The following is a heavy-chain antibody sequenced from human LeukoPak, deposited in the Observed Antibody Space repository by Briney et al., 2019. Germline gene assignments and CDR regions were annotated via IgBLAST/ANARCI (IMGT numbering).Heavy chain of an antibody. CDR1: GGSISNYY. D-gene: IGHD3-9*01. CDR3: ARGYYNILTGYYVDY. J-gene: IGHJ4*02. Sequence: PSETLSLTCTVSGGSISNYYWSWIRLPPGKGLEWIGYFSNSGSTDYNPSLKSRVTISVDTSKNQFSLKLSSVTAVDTAVYYCARGYYNILTGYYVDYWGQGTLVTVSS. V-gene: IGHV4-59*01. CDR2: FSNSGST.